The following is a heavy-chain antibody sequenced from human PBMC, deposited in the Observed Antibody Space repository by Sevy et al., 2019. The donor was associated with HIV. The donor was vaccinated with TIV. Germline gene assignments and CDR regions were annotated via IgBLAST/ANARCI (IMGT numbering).Heavy chain of an antibody. D-gene: IGHD6-19*01. CDR2: IRYDGSNK. V-gene: IGHV3-33*08. J-gene: IGHJ4*02. CDR3: ARIAVADPYYFDY. CDR1: GFTFSSYG. Sequence: GGSLRLSCAASGFTFSSYGMHWVRQAPGKGLEWVAVIRYDGSNKYYAYSVKGRFTISRDNCKNTLYLQMNSLRAEDTAVYYCARIAVADPYYFDYWGQGTLLTVSS.